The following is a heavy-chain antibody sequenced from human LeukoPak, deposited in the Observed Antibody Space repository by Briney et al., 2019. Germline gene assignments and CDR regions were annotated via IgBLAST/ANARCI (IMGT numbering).Heavy chain of an antibody. CDR3: ARKPLAQNYYGSGSYYNGGYYYYLDV. CDR1: GFTFSSYE. D-gene: IGHD3-10*01. J-gene: IGHJ6*03. V-gene: IGHV3-30*04. CDR2: ISYDGSNK. Sequence: GGSLRLSCAASGFTFSSYEMNWVRQAPGKGLEWVAVISYDGSNKYYADSVKGRFTISRDNSKNTLYLQMNSLRAEDTAVYYCARKPLAQNYYGSGSYYNGGYYYYLDVWGKGTTVTVSS.